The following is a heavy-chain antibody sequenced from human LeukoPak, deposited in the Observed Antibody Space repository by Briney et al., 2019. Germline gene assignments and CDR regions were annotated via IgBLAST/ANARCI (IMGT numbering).Heavy chain of an antibody. CDR2: ITWNGDKT. CDR3: ARDPFCSSSTGCYFEDWFAP. Sequence: GGSLRLSCTASGFKFDDYDMSWVRQVPGKGLEWVSGITWNGDKTGYADSVRGRFAISRDNTKKSLYLQMSSLRAEDTALYYCARDPFCSSSTGCYFEDWFAPWGRGTLVTVSS. D-gene: IGHD2-2*01. CDR1: GFKFDDYD. V-gene: IGHV3-20*04. J-gene: IGHJ5*02.